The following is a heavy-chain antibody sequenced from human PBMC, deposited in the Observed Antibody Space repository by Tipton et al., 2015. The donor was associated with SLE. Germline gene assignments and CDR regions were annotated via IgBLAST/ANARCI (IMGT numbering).Heavy chain of an antibody. CDR2: INHSGST. J-gene: IGHJ1*01. Sequence: LRLSCAVYGGSFSGYYWSWIRQPPGKGLEWIGEINHSGSTNYNPSLKSRVTISVDKSKNQFSLKLSSVTAADTAVYYCATPAAGPDAEYFQHWGQGTLVTVSS. CDR3: ATPAAGPDAEYFQH. CDR1: GGSFSGYY. V-gene: IGHV4-34*01. D-gene: IGHD6-13*01.